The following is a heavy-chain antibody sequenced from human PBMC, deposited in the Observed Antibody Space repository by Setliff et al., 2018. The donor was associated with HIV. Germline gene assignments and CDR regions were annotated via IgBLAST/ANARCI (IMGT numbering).Heavy chain of an antibody. CDR3: VRSVEYGFDT. J-gene: IGHJ3*02. CDR2: ISGSSNTI. V-gene: IGHV3-11*04. CDR1: GISFNDYY. D-gene: IGHD2-8*02. Sequence: GGSLRLSCAASGISFNDYYMYWIRQAPGKGLEWVSCISGSSNTIHYADSVKGRFTISRDNAKKSLYLQMNSLTAEDTAVYYCVRSVEYGFDTWGQGTMVTVSS.